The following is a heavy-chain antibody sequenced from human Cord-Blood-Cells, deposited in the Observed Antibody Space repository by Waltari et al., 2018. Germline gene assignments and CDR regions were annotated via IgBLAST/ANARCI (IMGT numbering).Heavy chain of an antibody. CDR1: GGTFSSYA. D-gene: IGHD6-13*01. J-gene: IGHJ2*01. V-gene: IGHV1-69*06. CDR3: ARGSGYSSSWYPYWYFDL. CDR2: ISPICGTA. Sequence: QVQLVQSGAEVKKPGSSVKVSCKASGGTFSSYAISWVRQAPGQGLEWRGGISPICGTANYAQKFQGTVTITADKSTSTAYMELSSLRSEDTAVYYCARGSGYSSSWYPYWYFDLWGRGTLVTVSS.